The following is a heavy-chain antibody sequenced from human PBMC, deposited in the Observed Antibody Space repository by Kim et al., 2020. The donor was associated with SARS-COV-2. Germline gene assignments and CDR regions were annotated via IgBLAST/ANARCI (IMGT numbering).Heavy chain of an antibody. Sequence: SETLSLTCAVYGGSFSGYYWSWIRQPPGKGLEWMGEINHSGSTNSNPSLKSRVTISVDTSKNEFSLKLSSVTAADTAVYYCASKRFYYGAYSLDVWGQGT. J-gene: IGHJ6*02. D-gene: IGHD3-10*01. V-gene: IGHV4-34*01. CDR1: GGSFSGYY. CDR3: ASKRFYYGAYSLDV. CDR2: INHSGST.